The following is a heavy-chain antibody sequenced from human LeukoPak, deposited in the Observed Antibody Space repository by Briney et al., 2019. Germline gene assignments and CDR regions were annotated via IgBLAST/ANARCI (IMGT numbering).Heavy chain of an antibody. Sequence: SETLSLTCAVSGGSISSGGYSWSWIRQPPGKGLEWIGYIYHSGSTYYNPSLKSRVTISVDTSKNQFSLKLSSVTAADTAVYYCARAGRGGYVEFDYWGQGTLVTVSS. J-gene: IGHJ4*02. V-gene: IGHV4-30-2*05. CDR2: IYHSGST. CDR3: ARAGRGGYVEFDY. D-gene: IGHD5-12*01. CDR1: GGSISSGGYS.